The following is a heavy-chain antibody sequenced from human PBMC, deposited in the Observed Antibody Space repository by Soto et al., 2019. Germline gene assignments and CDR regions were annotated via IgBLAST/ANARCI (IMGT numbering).Heavy chain of an antibody. J-gene: IGHJ5*02. V-gene: IGHV4-34*01. Sequence: SETLSLTCAVYGGSFSGYYWSWIRQPPGKGLEWIGEINHSGSTNYNPSLKSRVTISVDTSKNQFSLKLSSVTAADTAVYYCARGIRFGELYGNWFDPWGQGTLVTVSS. CDR1: GGSFSGYY. CDR3: ARGIRFGELYGNWFDP. CDR2: INHSGST. D-gene: IGHD3-10*01.